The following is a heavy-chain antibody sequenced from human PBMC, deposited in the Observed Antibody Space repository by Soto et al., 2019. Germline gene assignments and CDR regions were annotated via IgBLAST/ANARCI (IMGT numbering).Heavy chain of an antibody. D-gene: IGHD3-10*01. CDR3: EHREVWFGEFLYFDY. V-gene: IGHV2-5*01. CDR2: IYWNDDK. J-gene: IGHJ4*02. Sequence: SGPTLVNPTQTLTLTCTFSGFSLSTSGVGVGWIRQPPGKALEWLALIYWNDDKRYSPPLKSRLTITKDTSKNQVVLTMTNMDPVDTATYYCEHREVWFGEFLYFDYWGQGTLVTVSS. CDR1: GFSLSTSGVG.